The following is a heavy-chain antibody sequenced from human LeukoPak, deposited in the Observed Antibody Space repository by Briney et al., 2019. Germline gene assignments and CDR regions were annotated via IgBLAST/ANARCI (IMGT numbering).Heavy chain of an antibody. J-gene: IGHJ4*02. CDR1: GFTFSSYA. V-gene: IGHV3-23*01. CDR3: ATDMVREYDY. D-gene: IGHD3-10*01. CDR2: FNGSGDTT. Sequence: GGSLRLSCAASGFTFSSYAMSWVRQAPGKGLEWVSTFNGSGDTTYYADSVKSRFTISRDNSKKKLYWQMNRLRAEDTAIYYCATDMVREYDYWGQGTLVTVSS.